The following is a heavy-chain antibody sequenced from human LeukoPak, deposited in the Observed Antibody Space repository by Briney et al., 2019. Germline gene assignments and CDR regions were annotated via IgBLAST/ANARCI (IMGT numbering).Heavy chain of an antibody. V-gene: IGHV4-39*01. CDR3: GYSGSYWYAFDI. CDR2: ISYSGTT. J-gene: IGHJ3*02. Sequence: PSETLSLTCTVSGDSISSNTYSWGWIRQPPGKGLEWFGIISYSGTTYYNPSLRSRVTISVDTSKNQFSLKLSSVTAADTAVYYCGYSGSYWYAFDIWGQGTMVTVSS. CDR1: GDSISSNTYS. D-gene: IGHD1-26*01.